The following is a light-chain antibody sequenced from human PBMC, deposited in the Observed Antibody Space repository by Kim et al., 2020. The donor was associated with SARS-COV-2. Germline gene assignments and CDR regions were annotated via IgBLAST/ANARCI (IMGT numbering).Light chain of an antibody. Sequence: GKTVTISCTGSSGSIASNYVQWYQQRPGSAHTTVIYEDNQRPSGVPDRFSGAIDSSSNSASLTISGLKTEDEADYYGQSYDSSNQVFGGGTQLTVL. CDR2: EDN. V-gene: IGLV6-57*02. CDR3: QSYDSSNQV. CDR1: SGSIASNY. J-gene: IGLJ3*02.